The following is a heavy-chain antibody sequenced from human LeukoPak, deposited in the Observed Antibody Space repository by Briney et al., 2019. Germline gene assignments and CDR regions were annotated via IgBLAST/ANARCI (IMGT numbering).Heavy chain of an antibody. CDR3: ARSRVNKNWYFDY. Sequence: GSSVKVSCKASGGTFSSYAISWVRQAPGQGLEWMGGIIPIFGTANYAQKFQGRVTMTRDTSTSTVYMELSSLRSEDTAVYYCARSRVNKNWYFDYWGQGTLVTVSS. D-gene: IGHD4-17*01. J-gene: IGHJ4*02. CDR2: IIPIFGTA. V-gene: IGHV1-69*05. CDR1: GGTFSSYA.